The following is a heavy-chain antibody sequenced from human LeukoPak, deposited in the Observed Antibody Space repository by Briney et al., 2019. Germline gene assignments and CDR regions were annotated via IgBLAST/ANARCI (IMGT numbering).Heavy chain of an antibody. V-gene: IGHV1-18*01. CDR1: GYTFTSYG. J-gene: IGHJ3*02. Sequence: GASVKVSCKASGYTFTSYGISWVRQAPGQGLEWMGWIGAYNGNTNYAQKLQGRLTMTTDTSTSTAYMELRSLRSDDTAVYYCARRGYRTVRLNDDALDIWGQGTMVTVSS. CDR2: IGAYNGNT. CDR3: ARRGYRTVRLNDDALDI. D-gene: IGHD6-13*01.